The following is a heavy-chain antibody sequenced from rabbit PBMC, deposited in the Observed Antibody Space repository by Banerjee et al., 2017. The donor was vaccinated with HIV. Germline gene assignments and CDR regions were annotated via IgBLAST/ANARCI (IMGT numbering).Heavy chain of an antibody. CDR3: ARHNIGWGGDL. CDR2: INTISGDT. CDR1: GFSFSNGYV. Sequence: QEQLVESGGDLVKPGASLTLTCTASGFSFSNGYVMCWVRQAPGKGLEWIACINTISGDTVYATWANGRFTISKPPWTTVTLQMPSLTSADTATYFCARHNIGWGGDLWGPGTLVTVS. J-gene: IGHJ4*01. D-gene: IGHD4-1*01. V-gene: IGHV1S45*01.